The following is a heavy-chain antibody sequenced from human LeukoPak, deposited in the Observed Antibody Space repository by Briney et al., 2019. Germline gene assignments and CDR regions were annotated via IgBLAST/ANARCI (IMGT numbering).Heavy chain of an antibody. V-gene: IGHV1-2*02. Sequence: GASVKVSCKASGYTFTGYYMHWVRQAPGQGLEWMGWINPNSGGTNYAQKFQGRVTMTRDTSISTAYMELSRLRSDDTAVYYCARDSRYIAAAGSYYFDYWGQGTLVTVSS. CDR2: INPNSGGT. J-gene: IGHJ4*02. CDR3: ARDSRYIAAAGSYYFDY. CDR1: GYTFTGYY. D-gene: IGHD6-13*01.